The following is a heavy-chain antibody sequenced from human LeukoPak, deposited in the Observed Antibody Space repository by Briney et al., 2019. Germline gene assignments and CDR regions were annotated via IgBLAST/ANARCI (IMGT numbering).Heavy chain of an antibody. J-gene: IGHJ4*02. CDR1: GSSISSYY. V-gene: IGHV4-59*01. D-gene: IGHD2-8*01. CDR2: IYYSGST. Sequence: SETLSLTCTVSGSSISSYYWSWIRQPPGKGLEWIGYIYYSGSTNYNPSLKSRVTISVDTSKNQFSLKLSSVTAADTAVYYCARGGMLWFDYWGQGTLVTVSS. CDR3: ARGGMLWFDY.